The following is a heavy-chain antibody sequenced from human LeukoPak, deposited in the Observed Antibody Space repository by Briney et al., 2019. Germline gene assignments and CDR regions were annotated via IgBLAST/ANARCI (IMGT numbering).Heavy chain of an antibody. CDR2: ISYDGSNK. CDR3: AKIPDCSGGSCYSSWFDP. D-gene: IGHD2-15*01. J-gene: IGHJ5*02. V-gene: IGHV3-30*18. CDR1: GFTFSSYG. Sequence: GGSLRLSCAASGFTFSSYGMHWVRQAPGKGLEWVAVISYDGSNKYYADSVKGRFTISRDNSKNTLYLQMNSLRAEDTAVYYCAKIPDCSGGSCYSSWFDPWGQGTLVTVSS.